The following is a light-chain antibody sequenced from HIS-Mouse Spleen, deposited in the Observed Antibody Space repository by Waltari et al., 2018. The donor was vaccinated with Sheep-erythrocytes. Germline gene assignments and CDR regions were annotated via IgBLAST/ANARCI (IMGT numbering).Light chain of an antibody. V-gene: IGKV4-1*01. CDR2: WAS. CDR1: QSVLYSSNNKNY. J-gene: IGKJ4*01. CDR3: QQYYSTLLT. Sequence: DIVMTQSPDSLAVSLGARATINFKSSQSVLYSSNNKNYLAWYQQKPGQPPKLLIYWASTRESGVPDRFSGSGSGTDFTLTISSLQAEDVAVYYCQQYYSTLLTFGGGTKVEIK.